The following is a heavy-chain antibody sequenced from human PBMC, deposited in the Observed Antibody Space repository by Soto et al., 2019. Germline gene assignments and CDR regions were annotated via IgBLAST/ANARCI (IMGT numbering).Heavy chain of an antibody. Sequence: KPSETLSLTCAVYGGSFSGYYWSWIRQPPGKGLEWIGEINHSGSTNYNPSLKSRVTISVDTSKNQFSLQLSSVTAADTAVYYCARGSTVTADWGQGTLVTVSS. CDR3: ARGSTVTAD. CDR1: GGSFSGYY. J-gene: IGHJ4*02. V-gene: IGHV4-34*01. CDR2: INHSGST. D-gene: IGHD4-4*01.